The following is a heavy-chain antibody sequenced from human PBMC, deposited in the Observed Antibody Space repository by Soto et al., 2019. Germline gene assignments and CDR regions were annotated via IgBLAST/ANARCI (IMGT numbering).Heavy chain of an antibody. CDR3: ARDGMSYYDFWSGYYANFDY. V-gene: IGHV1-18*01. CDR1: GYTFTSYG. Sequence: ASVKVSCKASGYTFTSYGISWVRQAPGQGPEWMGWISAYNGNTNYAQKLQGRVTMTTDTSTSTAYMELRSLRSDDTAVYYCARDGMSYYDFWSGYYANFDYWGQGTLVTVSS. D-gene: IGHD3-3*01. J-gene: IGHJ4*02. CDR2: ISAYNGNT.